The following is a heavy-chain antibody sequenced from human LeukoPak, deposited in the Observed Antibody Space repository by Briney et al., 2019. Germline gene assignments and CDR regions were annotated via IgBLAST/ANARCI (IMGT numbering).Heavy chain of an antibody. Sequence: GGSLRLSCAASGFTFTAHAMHWVRQAPGKGLEYVSTISTNGDTTYYADSVKGRFTVSRDNSKNTLYLQMGSLRAEDMAVYYCARGRGVSSYDAMDVWGRGTTVTVSS. CDR1: GFTFTAHA. D-gene: IGHD2-15*01. V-gene: IGHV3-64*02. CDR2: ISTNGDTT. CDR3: ARGRGVSSYDAMDV. J-gene: IGHJ6*02.